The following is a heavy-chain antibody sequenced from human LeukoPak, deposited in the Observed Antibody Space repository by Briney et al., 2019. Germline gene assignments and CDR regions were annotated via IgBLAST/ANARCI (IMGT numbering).Heavy chain of an antibody. CDR3: ARAAGDTYGYRYFFDY. CDR2: INPNGGST. Sequence: ASVKVSCKASGYTFTGYYMHWVRQAPGQGLEWMGLINPNGGSTSYAQQFQGRVTMTRDTSTSTVYMELSSLRSEDTAVYYCARAAGDTYGYRYFFDYWDQGTLVTVSS. D-gene: IGHD5-18*01. V-gene: IGHV1-46*01. J-gene: IGHJ4*02. CDR1: GYTFTGYY.